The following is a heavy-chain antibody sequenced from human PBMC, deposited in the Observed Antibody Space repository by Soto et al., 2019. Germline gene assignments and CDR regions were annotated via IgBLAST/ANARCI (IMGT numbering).Heavy chain of an antibody. CDR2: INAANGDT. CDR3: VRRHVSATGIDWFDP. V-gene: IGHV1-3*01. D-gene: IGHD6-13*01. Sequence: RASVKVSCKASGYTFTGYGIHWVRQAPGQRLEWMGWINAANGDTKYSPKFQGRVTITRDTSASTAYMELSSLRSEDTAVYYCVRRHVSATGIDWFDPWGQGTLVTVSS. CDR1: GYTFTGYG. J-gene: IGHJ5*02.